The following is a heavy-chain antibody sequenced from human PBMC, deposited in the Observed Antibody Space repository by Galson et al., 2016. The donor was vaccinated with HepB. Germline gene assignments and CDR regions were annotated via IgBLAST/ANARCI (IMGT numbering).Heavy chain of an antibody. CDR1: GFTFSSYA. Sequence: SLRLSCAASGFTFSSYAMSWVRQAPGKGLEWISLISSRSSDIHYADSVKGRFTISRDNAKKSLYLQMNSLRAEDTAVYYCARGTPLFLTGTDVPIYYGMDVWGQGTTVTVSS. CDR2: ISSRSSDI. V-gene: IGHV3-21*01. J-gene: IGHJ6*02. CDR3: ARGTPLFLTGTDVPIYYGMDV. D-gene: IGHD1-7*01.